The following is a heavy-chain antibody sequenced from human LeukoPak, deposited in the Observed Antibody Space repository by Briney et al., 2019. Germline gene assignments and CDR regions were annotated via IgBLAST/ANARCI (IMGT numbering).Heavy chain of an antibody. CDR3: TTDPGGIDFWSGYYTYFDY. CDR1: GFPFSSYW. J-gene: IGHJ4*02. V-gene: IGHV3-74*01. CDR2: INSDGSAT. D-gene: IGHD3-3*01. Sequence: GGSLRLSCAASGFPFSSYWMHWVRQVPGKGLLWVSRINSDGSATIYADSVRGRFTISRDNAKNTLYLQMNSLKTEDTAVYYCTTDPGGIDFWSGYYTYFDYWGQGTLVTVSS.